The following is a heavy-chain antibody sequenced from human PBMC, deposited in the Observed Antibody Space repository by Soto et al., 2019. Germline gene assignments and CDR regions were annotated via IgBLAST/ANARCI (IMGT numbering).Heavy chain of an antibody. Sequence: QVQLQQSEPGLVKPSQTLSLTCAISGDSVSSSSVTWNWFRQSPSRGLEWLGRTYYRSKWYNDYAESVKSRITINPDTAKNQFYLHLNSVTPEDTAVYYCVRLIGNSWLDFWGQGTLVTVSS. CDR3: VRLIGNSWLDF. D-gene: IGHD1-26*01. CDR1: GDSVSSSSVT. CDR2: TYYRSKWYN. J-gene: IGHJ5*01. V-gene: IGHV6-1*01.